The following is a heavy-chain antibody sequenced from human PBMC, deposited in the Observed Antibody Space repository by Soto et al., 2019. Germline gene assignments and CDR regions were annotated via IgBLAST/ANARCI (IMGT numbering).Heavy chain of an antibody. V-gene: IGHV1-69*08. D-gene: IGHD3-10*01. J-gene: IGHJ6*02. CDR3: ARDHGFGTHGGMDV. Sequence: QVQLVQSGAEVKKPGSSVKVSCKASGGTFSSYTISWVRQAPGQGLEWMGRIIPILGIANYALKFQGRVTITADKSTSTAYMELSRLRSEDTAVYYCARDHGFGTHGGMDVWGQVTTVTVSS. CDR1: GGTFSSYT. CDR2: IIPILGIA.